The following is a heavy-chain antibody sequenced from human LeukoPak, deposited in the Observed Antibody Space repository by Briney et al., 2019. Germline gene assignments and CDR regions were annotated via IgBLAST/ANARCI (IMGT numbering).Heavy chain of an antibody. J-gene: IGHJ4*02. CDR3: ARGPAYDYGGNGCFVY. CDR1: GGSFSGYY. CDR2: INHSGST. D-gene: IGHD4-23*01. Sequence: PSETLSLTCAVYGGSFSGYYWSWIRQPPGKGLEWIGEINHSGSTNYNPSLKSRVTISVDTSKNQFSLKLSSVTAADTAVYYCARGPAYDYGGNGCFVYWGQGTLVTVSS. V-gene: IGHV4-34*01.